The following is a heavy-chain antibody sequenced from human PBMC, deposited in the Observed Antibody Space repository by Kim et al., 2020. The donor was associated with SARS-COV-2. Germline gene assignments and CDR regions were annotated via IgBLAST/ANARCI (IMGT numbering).Heavy chain of an antibody. Sequence: YAQGLTGRFVFSLDTSGSTAYLQISSLKAEDTAVYYCARQDSSGWYYFDYWGQGTLVTVSS. CDR3: ARQDSSGWYYFDY. J-gene: IGHJ4*02. D-gene: IGHD6-19*01. V-gene: IGHV7-4-1*02.